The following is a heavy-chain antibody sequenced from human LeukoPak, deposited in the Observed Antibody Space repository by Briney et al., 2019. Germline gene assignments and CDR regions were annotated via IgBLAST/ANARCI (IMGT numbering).Heavy chain of an antibody. V-gene: IGHV3-74*01. CDR1: GFSFTEWW. CDR2: MNGDGSRI. Sequence: PGGSLRLSCAASGFSFTEWWMQWVRQAPGEGLVRLSHMNGDGSRISYADSAKGRFTISRDNAKKMLYLQMNSLRDEDTAVYYCARENYFGLDVWGQGTTVTVSS. J-gene: IGHJ6*02. CDR3: ARENYFGLDV.